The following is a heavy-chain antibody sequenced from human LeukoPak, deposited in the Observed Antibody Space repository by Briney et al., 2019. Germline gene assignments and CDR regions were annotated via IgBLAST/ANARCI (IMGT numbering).Heavy chain of an antibody. CDR1: GYTLISFY. CDR3: ARDYDYHYGMDV. Sequence: GASVNVSCKASGYTLISFYIHWVRQAPGQGLEWMGIINPAGASTTYAQKFQGRVTMTRDMSTSTVYMELSSLRSEDTAVYYCARDYDYHYGMDVWGQGTTVTVSS. J-gene: IGHJ6*02. D-gene: IGHD3-16*01. CDR2: INPAGAST. V-gene: IGHV1-46*01.